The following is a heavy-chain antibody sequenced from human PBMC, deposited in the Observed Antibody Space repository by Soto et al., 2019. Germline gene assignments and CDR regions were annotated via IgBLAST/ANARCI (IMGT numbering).Heavy chain of an antibody. CDR2: IIPIFGTA. CDR1: GYSFTSYA. D-gene: IGHD2-2*01. J-gene: IGHJ4*02. V-gene: IGHV1-69*01. Sequence: PGESLKISCKGSGYSFTSYAISWVRQAPGQGLEWMGGIIPIFGTANYAQKFQGRVTITADESTSTAYMELSSLRSEDTAVYYCATFRVPSTHLDYWGQGTLVTVSS. CDR3: ATFRVPSTHLDY.